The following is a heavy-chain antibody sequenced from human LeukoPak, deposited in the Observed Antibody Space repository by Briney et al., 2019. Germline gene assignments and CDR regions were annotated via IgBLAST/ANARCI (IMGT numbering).Heavy chain of an antibody. D-gene: IGHD3-3*01. V-gene: IGHV4-31*03. Sequence: SQTLSLTCTVSGGSISSGGYYWSWIRQHPGKGLEWIGYIYYSGSTYYNPSLKSRVTISVDTSKNQFSLKLSSVTAADTAVYYCARVGIFGVLKNPHFDYWGQGTLVTVSS. CDR3: ARVGIFGVLKNPHFDY. CDR1: GGSISSGGYY. CDR2: IYYSGST. J-gene: IGHJ4*02.